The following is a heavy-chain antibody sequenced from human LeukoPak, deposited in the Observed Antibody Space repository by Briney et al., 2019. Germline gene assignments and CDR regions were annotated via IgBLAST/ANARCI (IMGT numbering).Heavy chain of an antibody. CDR1: GFSLSTSGMC. Sequence: SGPALVKPTQTLTLTCTFSGFSLSTSGMCVSWIRQPPGKALEWLARIAWDDDKRYNTSLKTRLTISKDTSRNQVVLTMSNMDPVDTATYYCARIVAVSEDYFDYWSPGILVTVSS. J-gene: IGHJ4*02. V-gene: IGHV2-70*11. CDR2: IAWDDDK. CDR3: ARIVAVSEDYFDY. D-gene: IGHD6-19*01.